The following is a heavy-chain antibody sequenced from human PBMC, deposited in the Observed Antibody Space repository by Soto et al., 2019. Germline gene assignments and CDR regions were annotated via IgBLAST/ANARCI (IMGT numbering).Heavy chain of an antibody. CDR3: ARGVYVDYIGDAFDV. CDR1: GFIFGTYG. D-gene: IGHD4-17*01. J-gene: IGHJ3*01. CDR2: IWYDGSNK. V-gene: IGHV3-33*01. Sequence: QVQLVESGGGVVQPGRSLRLSCAASGFIFGTYGMHWVRQAPGKGLEWVAVIWYDGSNKNYADSVKGRFTISRDNSKNTLFLQMNSLRAEDTTIFYCARGVYVDYIGDAFDVWGQGTMVTVPS.